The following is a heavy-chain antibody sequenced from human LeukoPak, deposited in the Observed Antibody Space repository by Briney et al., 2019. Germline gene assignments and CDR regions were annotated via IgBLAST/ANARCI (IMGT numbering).Heavy chain of an antibody. CDR2: INYSGST. V-gene: IGHV4-59*01. J-gene: IGHJ4*02. CDR3: ARGIYCTSSSCYYYFDY. D-gene: IGHD2-2*01. Sequence: TSETLSLTCTVSGGSISGYYWSWIRQPPGKGLEWIGYINYSGSTNYNPSLKSRVTISVDTSKNQFSLKLSSVTAADTAVYYCARGIYCTSSSCYYYFDYWGQGTLVTVSS. CDR1: GGSISGYY.